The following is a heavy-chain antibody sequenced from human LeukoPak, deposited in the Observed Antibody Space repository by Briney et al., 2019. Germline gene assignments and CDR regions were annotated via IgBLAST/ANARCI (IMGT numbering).Heavy chain of an antibody. D-gene: IGHD6-13*01. CDR1: GVSISSGSYY. J-gene: IGHJ4*02. V-gene: IGHV4-61*02. CDR2: IYTSGST. CDR3: AREGSWYVYY. Sequence: SQTLSLTCTVSGVSISSGSYYWSWIRQPAGKGLEWIGRIYTSGSTNYNPSLKSRVTISVDTSKNQFSLKLSSVTAADTAVYYCAREGSWYVYYWGQGTLVTVSS.